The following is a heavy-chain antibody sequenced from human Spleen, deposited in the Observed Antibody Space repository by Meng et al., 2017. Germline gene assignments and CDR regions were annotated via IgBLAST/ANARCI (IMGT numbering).Heavy chain of an antibody. CDR2: INAVFGTT. V-gene: IGHV1-69*05. CDR1: GGIFSNYV. J-gene: IGHJ6*02. D-gene: IGHD3-22*01. CDR3: ARRDRYYYYYYGMDV. Sequence: SVKVSCKALGGIFSNYVIGWVRQAPGQGLEWMGGINAVFGTTNYAQKFQGRVTITTDESTSTVYMELTRLTSEDTAVYYCARRDRYYYYYYGMDVWGQGTTVTVSS.